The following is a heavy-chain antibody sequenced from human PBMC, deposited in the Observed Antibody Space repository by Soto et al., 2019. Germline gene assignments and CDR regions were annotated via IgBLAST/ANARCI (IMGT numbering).Heavy chain of an antibody. J-gene: IGHJ6*02. CDR3: ARAIAAAGTRVDGMDV. CDR2: IWYDGSNK. V-gene: IGHV3-33*01. CDR1: GFTFSSYG. Sequence: QVQLVESGGGVVQPGRSLRLSCAASGFTFSSYGMHWVRQAPGKGLEWVAVIWYDGSNKYYADSVKGRFTISRDNSKNTLYLQMNSLRAEDTAVYYCARAIAAAGTRVDGMDVWGQGTTVTVSS. D-gene: IGHD6-13*01.